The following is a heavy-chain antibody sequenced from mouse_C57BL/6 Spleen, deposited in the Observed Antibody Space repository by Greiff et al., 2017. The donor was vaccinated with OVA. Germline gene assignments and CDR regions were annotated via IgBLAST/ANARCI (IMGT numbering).Heavy chain of an antibody. Sequence: QVQLQQPGAELVKPGASVKLSCKASGYTFTSYWMHWVKQRPGQGLEWIGMIHPNSGSTNYNEKFKSKATLTVDKSSSTAYMQLSSLTSEDSAVYYCARTYDSNYVWFAYWGQGTLVTVSA. CDR2: IHPNSGST. CDR3: ARTYDSNYVWFAY. J-gene: IGHJ3*01. D-gene: IGHD2-5*01. CDR1: GYTFTSYW. V-gene: IGHV1-64*01.